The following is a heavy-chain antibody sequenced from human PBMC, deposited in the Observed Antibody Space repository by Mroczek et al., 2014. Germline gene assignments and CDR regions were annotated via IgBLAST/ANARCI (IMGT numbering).Heavy chain of an antibody. CDR1: GYTFTGYY. Sequence: QVQLVESGAEVKKPGASVKVSCKASGYTFTGYYMHWVRQAPGQGLEWMGWINPNSGGTNYAQKFQGRVTMTRDTSISTAYMELSRLRSDDTAVYYCARVAVTEYYYYGMDVWGQGTTVTVSS. D-gene: IGHD1-14*01. J-gene: IGHJ6*02. CDR2: INPNSGGT. CDR3: ARVAVTEYYYYGMDV. V-gene: IGHV1-2*02.